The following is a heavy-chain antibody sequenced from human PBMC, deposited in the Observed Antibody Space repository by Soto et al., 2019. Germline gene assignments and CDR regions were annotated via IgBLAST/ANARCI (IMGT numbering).Heavy chain of an antibody. CDR2: IYYSGST. D-gene: IGHD6-19*01. CDR1: GGSISSYY. V-gene: IGHV4-59*01. J-gene: IGHJ4*02. CDR3: ARDPGSGWYVFDY. Sequence: SETLSLTCTVSGGSISSYYWSWIRQPPGKGLEWIGYIYYSGSTNYNPSLKSRVTISVDTSKNQFSLKLSSVTAADTAVYYCARDPGSGWYVFDYWGQGTLVTVSS.